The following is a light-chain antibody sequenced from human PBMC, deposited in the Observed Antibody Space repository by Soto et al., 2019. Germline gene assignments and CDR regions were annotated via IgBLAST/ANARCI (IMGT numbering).Light chain of an antibody. CDR1: SSDVGGYNY. V-gene: IGLV2-14*01. CDR3: RAYTSSTFYL. CDR2: EVS. J-gene: IGLJ1*01. Sequence: QSALTQPASVSGSPGQSLTISCTGTSSDVGGYNYVSWYQQHPGKAPKLMIYEVSNRPSGVSNRSSGSKSGNTASLTISGLQAEDEADYYCRAYTSSTFYLVGTGTKLTVL.